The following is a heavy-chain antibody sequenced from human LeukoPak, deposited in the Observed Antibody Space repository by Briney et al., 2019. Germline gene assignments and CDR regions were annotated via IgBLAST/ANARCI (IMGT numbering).Heavy chain of an antibody. Sequence: ASVKVSCKASGYTFTSYGISWVRQAPGQGLEWMGWISAYNGNTNYAQKLQGRVTMTTDTSTSTAYMELRSLRSDDTAVYYCARGLGSYRLPEFALDIWGQGTMVTVSS. J-gene: IGHJ3*02. D-gene: IGHD1-26*01. CDR3: ARGLGSYRLPEFALDI. V-gene: IGHV1-18*01. CDR2: ISAYNGNT. CDR1: GYTFTSYG.